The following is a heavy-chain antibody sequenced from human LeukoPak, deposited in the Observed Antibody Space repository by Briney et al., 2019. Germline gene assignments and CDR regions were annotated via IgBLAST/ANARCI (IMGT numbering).Heavy chain of an antibody. CDR3: ARDGSKDFWSGLRDY. CDR2: IYSSGST. V-gene: IGHV4-4*07. J-gene: IGHJ4*02. D-gene: IGHD3-3*01. Sequence: SETLSLICTVSGGSMSSYCGIWIRQPAGKALEWIGRIYSSGSTNYNPTLKSRVTMAVDTSKIQFSLKMSSVTAADTAVYYCARDGSKDFWSGLRDYWGQGTLVTVSS. CDR1: GGSMSSYC.